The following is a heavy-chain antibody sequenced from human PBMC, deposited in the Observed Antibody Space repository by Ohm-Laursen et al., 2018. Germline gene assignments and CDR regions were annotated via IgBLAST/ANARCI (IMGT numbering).Heavy chain of an antibody. CDR1: GFIFSSYN. Sequence: SLRLSCTASGFIFSSYNMNWVRQAPGKGLEWVSSISSSSSYIYYADSVKGRFTISRDNAKNSLYLQMNSLRAEDTAVYYCARLSSGWSYWGQGTLVTVSS. J-gene: IGHJ4*02. D-gene: IGHD6-19*01. V-gene: IGHV3-21*01. CDR3: ARLSSGWSY. CDR2: ISSSSSYI.